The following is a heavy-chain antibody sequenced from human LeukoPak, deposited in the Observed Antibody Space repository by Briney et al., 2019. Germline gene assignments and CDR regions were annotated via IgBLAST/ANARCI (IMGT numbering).Heavy chain of an antibody. Sequence: GGSLRLSCAASGFTVSSNYMSWVRQAPGKGLEWVSVIYSGGSTYYADSVKGRFTISRDNSKNTLYLQMNSLRAEDTAVYYCARDSGGYYDFWSGYRPPDYWGQGTLVTVSS. CDR2: IYSGGST. CDR3: ARDSGGYYDFWSGYRPPDY. CDR1: GFTVSSNY. V-gene: IGHV3-53*01. D-gene: IGHD3-3*01. J-gene: IGHJ4*02.